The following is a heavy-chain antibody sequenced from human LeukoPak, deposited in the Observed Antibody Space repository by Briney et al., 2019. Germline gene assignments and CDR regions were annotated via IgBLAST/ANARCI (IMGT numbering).Heavy chain of an antibody. Sequence: GESLKISCEASGYDFTNYWIGWVRQKPGKGLEWMGIIYPGDSNIIYSSSFQGQMTISADKSISTAYLQLSGLKASDTAMYYCARRGVGAAAGYDYWGQGTLVTVSS. D-gene: IGHD6-13*01. CDR3: ARRGVGAAAGYDY. J-gene: IGHJ4*02. CDR2: IYPGDSNI. CDR1: GYDFTNYW. V-gene: IGHV5-51*01.